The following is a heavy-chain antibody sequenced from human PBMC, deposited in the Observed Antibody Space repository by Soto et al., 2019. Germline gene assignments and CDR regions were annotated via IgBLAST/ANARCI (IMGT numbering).Heavy chain of an antibody. Sequence: PSETLSLTCTVSGGSISSAYYHWTWIRQSPGKGLEWIGYIHHSGSILYNPSLKSRVTISVDTSKNQFSLHLSSVTAADTAVYFCAREYDGGDSLDVWGQGNRVTVSS. V-gene: IGHV4-30-4*08. CDR3: AREYDGGDSLDV. J-gene: IGHJ6*02. CDR1: GGSISSAYYH. D-gene: IGHD2-21*02. CDR2: IHHSGSI.